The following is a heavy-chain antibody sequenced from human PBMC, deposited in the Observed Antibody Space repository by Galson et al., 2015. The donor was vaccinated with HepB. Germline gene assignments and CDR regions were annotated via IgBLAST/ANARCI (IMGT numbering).Heavy chain of an antibody. D-gene: IGHD6-19*01. V-gene: IGHV3-7*01. CDR1: GFTFSSYW. J-gene: IGHJ4*02. CDR2: IKQDGSEK. CDR3: ARDRVAVAGTAGY. Sequence: SLRLSCAASGFTFSSYWMSWVRQAPGKGLEWVANIKQDGSEKYYVDSMKGRFAISRDNAKNSLYLQMNSLRAEDTAVYYCARDRVAVAGTAGYWGQGTLVTVSS.